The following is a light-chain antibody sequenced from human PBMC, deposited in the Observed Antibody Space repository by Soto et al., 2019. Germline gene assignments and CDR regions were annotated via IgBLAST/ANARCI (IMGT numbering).Light chain of an antibody. CDR1: HDIGDC. CDR3: LQGHTFPLS. V-gene: IGKV1-12*01. CDR2: SAT. Sequence: DIQMTQSPSSVSASVGDRVTITCRASHDIGDCLAWHQQKPGEAPKLLIYSATTLHSGVPSRFSGSGSGTDFTLTISILQPEDFATYYCLQGHTFPLSFGGGTKVEIK. J-gene: IGKJ4*01.